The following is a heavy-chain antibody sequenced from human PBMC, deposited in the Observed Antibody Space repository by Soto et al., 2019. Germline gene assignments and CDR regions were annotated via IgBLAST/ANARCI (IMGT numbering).Heavy chain of an antibody. D-gene: IGHD2-15*01. Sequence: QVQLVESGGGVVQPGGSLRLSCAASGFTFRNYAMHWVRQAPGKGLECLAVIAYDGSNAFYRDSVKGRFTISRDNSKKTLYLHMNSLRSEVTGVSYCARGDREDSLGVVGARPGEYGIDIWGQGTTVTVSS. V-gene: IGHV3-30-3*01. J-gene: IGHJ6*02. CDR1: GFTFRNYA. CDR3: ARGDREDSLGVVGARPGEYGIDI. CDR2: IAYDGSNA.